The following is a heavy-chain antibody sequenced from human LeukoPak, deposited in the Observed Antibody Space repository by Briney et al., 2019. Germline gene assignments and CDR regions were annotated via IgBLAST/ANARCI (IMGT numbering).Heavy chain of an antibody. CDR2: ISDDGTNK. V-gene: IGHV3-33*01. CDR1: GFTFSSSG. Sequence: GGSLRLSCAASGFTFSSSGMHWVRQAPVKGLEWVAFISDDGTNKFYADSVKGRVTISSDNSKNTLYMQMNSLRAEDTAVYYCARGEYNNGWYYFDYWGRGPLVTVS. CDR3: ARGEYNNGWYYFDY. D-gene: IGHD6-13*01. J-gene: IGHJ4*02.